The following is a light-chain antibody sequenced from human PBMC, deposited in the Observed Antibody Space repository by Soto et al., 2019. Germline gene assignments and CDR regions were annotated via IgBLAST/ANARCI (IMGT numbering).Light chain of an antibody. CDR3: QSYDSSLSVVV. CDR2: GNS. J-gene: IGLJ2*01. Sequence: QSVLTQPPSVSGAPGQRVTISCSGSSSNIGAGCDVHWYQQLPGTAPKLLIYGNSNRTSGVPDRFSGSKSGTSASLASTGLQAEDEADYYCQSYDSSLSVVVFGGGTKLTV. V-gene: IGLV1-40*01. CDR1: SSNIGAGCD.